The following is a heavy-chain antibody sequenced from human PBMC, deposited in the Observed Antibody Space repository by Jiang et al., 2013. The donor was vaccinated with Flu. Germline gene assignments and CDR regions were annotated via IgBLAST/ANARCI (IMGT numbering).Heavy chain of an antibody. CDR2: ISSNGGST. CDR1: IQFQYIW. CDR3: VKEYYLDNSGYYYGYFQH. D-gene: IGHD3-22*01. V-gene: IGHV3-64D*06. Sequence: GGDLVLAWGVPETLLFSLWIQFQYIWYALGPRAPGKALEHVSAISSNGGSTYYADSVKGRFTISRDNSKNTLYLQMSSLRTEDTAVYYCVKEYYLDNSGYYYGYFQHWGQGTPVTVSS. J-gene: IGHJ1*01.